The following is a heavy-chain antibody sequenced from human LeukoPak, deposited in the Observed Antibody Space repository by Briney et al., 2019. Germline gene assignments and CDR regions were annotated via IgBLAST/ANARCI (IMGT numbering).Heavy chain of an antibody. CDR2: VDHTGST. D-gene: IGHD1-1*01. Sequence: PSETLSLTCSVSDDSITMYYWTWIRQPPGKGLEWIGYVDHTGSTNFNPSLNGRVSISRDTTKNLFSLRLRSVTAADTAVYFCARGRVSSSTWYSTYYYYFYMDVWGKGTTVTISS. CDR3: ARGRVSSSTWYSTYYYYFYMDV. CDR1: DDSITMYY. V-gene: IGHV4-59*01. J-gene: IGHJ6*03.